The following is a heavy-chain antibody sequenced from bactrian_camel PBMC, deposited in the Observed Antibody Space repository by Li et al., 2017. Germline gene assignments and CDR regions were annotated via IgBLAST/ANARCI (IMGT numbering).Heavy chain of an antibody. D-gene: IGHD3*01. CDR1: GYTFNTY. V-gene: IGHV3S44*01. Sequence: VQLVESGGGSALAGGSVRLSCVPSGYTFNTYSWFRQLPGKEREGVAAIGMDGRTSAADSVKGRFTISRDNVEHALYLQMNSLQPEDTAMYYCATFRPCMSARQALNELQSTLPLGHGTQVTVS. J-gene: IGHJ4*01. CDR2: IGMDGRT.